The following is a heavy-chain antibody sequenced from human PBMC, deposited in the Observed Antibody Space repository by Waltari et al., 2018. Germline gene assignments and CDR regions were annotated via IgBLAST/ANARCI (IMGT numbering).Heavy chain of an antibody. Sequence: QVQLQQWGAGLLKPSETLSLTCAVYGGSFSGYYWSWIRQPPGKGLEWIGEINHSGSTNHNPSLKSRVTISVDTSKNQFSLKLSSVTAADTAVYYCARSPGNAFDIWGQGTMVTVSS. J-gene: IGHJ3*02. CDR2: INHSGST. V-gene: IGHV4-34*01. CDR3: ARSPGNAFDI. CDR1: GGSFSGYY.